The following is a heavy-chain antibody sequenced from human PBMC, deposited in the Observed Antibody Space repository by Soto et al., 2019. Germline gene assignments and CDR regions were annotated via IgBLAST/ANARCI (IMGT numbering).Heavy chain of an antibody. CDR3: PKDNGNYGSGSFSH. Sequence: EVQLLESGGGLVQPGGSLRLSCAASGFTFGSYAMSWVRQAPGKGLEWVSLISGTGDSSEYANSVKGRFTISRDYSKTTVFLQMNSLRAEDTAVSFCPKDNGNYGSGSFSHWGKGTLVTVSS. D-gene: IGHD3-10*01. J-gene: IGHJ4*02. CDR1: GFTFGSYA. CDR2: ISGTGDSS. V-gene: IGHV3-23*01.